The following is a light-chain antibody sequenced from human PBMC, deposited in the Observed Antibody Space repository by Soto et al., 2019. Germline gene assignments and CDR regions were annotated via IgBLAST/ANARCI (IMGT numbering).Light chain of an antibody. CDR1: QSVSRN. J-gene: IGKJ5*01. V-gene: IGKV3-15*01. CDR3: QQYGGSPIT. CDR2: GAS. Sequence: EVVLTQSPATLSVSPGDRATLSCRASQSVSRNLAWYQQKPGQAPRLLIYGASTRATGVPARFSGSGSATEFTLSISSLQSEDVAVYYCQQYGGSPITFGLGTRLEIK.